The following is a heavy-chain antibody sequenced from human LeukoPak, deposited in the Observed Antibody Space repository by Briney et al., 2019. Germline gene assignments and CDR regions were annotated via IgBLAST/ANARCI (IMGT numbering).Heavy chain of an antibody. J-gene: IGHJ3*02. Sequence: SETLSLTCTVSGGPISSDSYYWTWIRQPAGKGLEWIGRIYTSGSTNYNPSLKSRVTISVDTSKNQFSLKLSSVTAAYTAVYYCARVRCSSTSCYDYAFDIWGQGTMVTVSS. CDR2: IYTSGST. V-gene: IGHV4-61*02. CDR3: ARVRCSSTSCYDYAFDI. CDR1: GGPISSDSYY. D-gene: IGHD2-2*01.